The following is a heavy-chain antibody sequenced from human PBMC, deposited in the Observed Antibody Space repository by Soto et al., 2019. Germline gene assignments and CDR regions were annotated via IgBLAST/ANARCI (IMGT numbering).Heavy chain of an antibody. D-gene: IGHD6-19*01. Sequence: EVQLVETGGGLIQPGGSLRLSCSASGLSVSNNYMTWVRQAPGKGLEWVSVIFSGGNTYYGASVKGRFTISRDKSKNTLYLQMDSLRAEDTAVYYCTMLLPKYVSGWYYTDYWGQGTLVTVSS. V-gene: IGHV3-53*02. J-gene: IGHJ4*02. CDR1: GLSVSNNY. CDR2: IFSGGNT. CDR3: TMLLPKYVSGWYYTDY.